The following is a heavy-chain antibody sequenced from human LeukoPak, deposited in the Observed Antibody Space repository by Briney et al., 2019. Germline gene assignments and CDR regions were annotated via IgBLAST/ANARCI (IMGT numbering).Heavy chain of an antibody. CDR3: ARFSGSYYYYYMDV. J-gene: IGHJ6*03. CDR2: IYPGDSET. Sequence: GESLKISCKGSGYNFANYWIGWVRQVPGKGLEWMGNIYPGDSETKYSPSFQGQVTMSADKSSGTAYLQWTSLKASDSGMYYCARFSGSYYYYYMDVWGKGTTVTVSS. CDR1: GYNFANYW. D-gene: IGHD1-26*01. V-gene: IGHV5-51*01.